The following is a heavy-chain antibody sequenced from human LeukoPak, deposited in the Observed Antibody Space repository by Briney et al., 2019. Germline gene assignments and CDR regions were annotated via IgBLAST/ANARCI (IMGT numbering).Heavy chain of an antibody. J-gene: IGHJ4*02. V-gene: IGHV3-11*01. Sequence: KRGGSLRLSCAASGFTFSDYYMTWIRQAPGKGLEWISYISTSAGTIYYADSVKGRFTISRDNAKNSLYLQMNSLRAEDTAVYYCARDAIDSSGFDFDYWGQGTLVTVSS. CDR2: ISTSAGTI. CDR1: GFTFSDYY. CDR3: ARDAIDSSGFDFDY. D-gene: IGHD3-22*01.